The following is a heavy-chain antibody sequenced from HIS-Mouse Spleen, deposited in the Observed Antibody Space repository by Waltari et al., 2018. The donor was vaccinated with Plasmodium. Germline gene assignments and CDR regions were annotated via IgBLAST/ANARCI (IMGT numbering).Heavy chain of an antibody. CDR3: ARVLGYKAADGTCVEYFQH. CDR1: GYTFTGYY. CDR2: INPNSGGT. J-gene: IGHJ1*01. D-gene: IGHD6-13*01. Sequence: QVQLVQSGAEVKKPGASVKVSCKASGYTFTGYYMHWVRQAPGQGLEWMGWINPNSGGTNYAQKFQGRVTRTRDTSISTAYMELSRLRSDDTGVYYCARVLGYKAADGTCVEYFQHWGQGTLVTVSS. V-gene: IGHV1-2*02.